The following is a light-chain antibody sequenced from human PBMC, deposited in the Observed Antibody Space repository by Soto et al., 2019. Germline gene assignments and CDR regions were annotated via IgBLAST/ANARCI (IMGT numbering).Light chain of an antibody. CDR2: EVS. CDR3: SSYAGSKNFYV. CDR1: SSDVDGYNY. J-gene: IGLJ1*01. V-gene: IGLV2-8*01. Sequence: QSVLTQPPSAYGSPGQSVTISCTGTSSDVDGYNYVSWYQQHPGKATKLMIYEVSKRTSGVPDRFSGSKSGKTASMNVSRLQSEDEADYYCSSYAGSKNFYVFGTGTKVTVL.